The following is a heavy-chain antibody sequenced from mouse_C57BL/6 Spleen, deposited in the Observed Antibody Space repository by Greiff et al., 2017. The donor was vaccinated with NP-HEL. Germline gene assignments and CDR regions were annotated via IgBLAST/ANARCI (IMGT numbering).Heavy chain of an antibody. V-gene: IGHV1-19*01. D-gene: IGHD2-3*01. J-gene: IGHJ2*01. CDR1: GYTFTDYY. Sequence: EVQLQQSGPVLVKPGASVKMSCKASGYTFTDYYMNWVKQSHGKSLEWIGVINPYNGGTSYNQKFKGKATLTVDKSSSTAYMELNSLPSEDSAVYYCARYDGYSTLDYWGQGTTLTVSS. CDR2: INPYNGGT. CDR3: ARYDGYSTLDY.